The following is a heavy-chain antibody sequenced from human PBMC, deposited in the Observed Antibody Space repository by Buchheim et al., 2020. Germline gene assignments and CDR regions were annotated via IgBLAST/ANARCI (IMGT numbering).Heavy chain of an antibody. Sequence: EVQLVESGGGLVQPGGSLRLSCAASGFTFRNYWMHWVRQAPGKGLVWVSRIKSDGSSTTYADSVKGRFTISRDNAKNTLYLQMNSLGAEDTAVYYCARVGFYGLGSYYNAPFDDWGQGTL. CDR2: IKSDGSST. V-gene: IGHV3-74*03. D-gene: IGHD3-10*01. CDR1: GFTFRNYW. J-gene: IGHJ4*02. CDR3: ARVGFYGLGSYYNAPFDD.